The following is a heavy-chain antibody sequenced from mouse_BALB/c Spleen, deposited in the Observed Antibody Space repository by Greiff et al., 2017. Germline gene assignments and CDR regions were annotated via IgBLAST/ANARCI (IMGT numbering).Heavy chain of an antibody. CDR3: ARGGTTVEAWFAY. V-gene: IGHV1-80*01. D-gene: IGHD1-1*01. CDR1: GYAFSSYW. J-gene: IGHJ3*01. Sequence: QVQLQQSGAELVRPGSSVKISCKASGYAFSSYWMNWVKQRPGQGLEWIGQIYPGDGDTNYNGKFKGKATLTADKSSSTAYMQLSSLTSEDSAVYFCARGGTTVEAWFAYWGQGTLVTVSA. CDR2: IYPGDGDT.